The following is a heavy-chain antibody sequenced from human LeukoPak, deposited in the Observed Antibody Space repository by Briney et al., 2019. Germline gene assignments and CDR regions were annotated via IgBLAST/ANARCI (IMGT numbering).Heavy chain of an antibody. CDR2: ISVSGSNT. Sequence: GGSLRLSCAASGFTLSSYGMSWVRQAPGKGLEWVSTISVSGSNTDYADSVKGRFTVSRDNSKNTLYLQMNSLRAEDTAVYYCAKGGEGSKYYFDYWGQGTLVTVSS. V-gene: IGHV3-23*01. CDR3: AKGGEGSKYYFDY. J-gene: IGHJ4*02. D-gene: IGHD2-21*01. CDR1: GFTLSSYG.